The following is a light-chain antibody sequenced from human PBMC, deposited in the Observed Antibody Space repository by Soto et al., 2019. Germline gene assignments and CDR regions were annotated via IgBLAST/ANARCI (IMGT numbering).Light chain of an antibody. Sequence: QSALTQPASVSGSPGQSITISCTGTTSNVGTYKFVSWYQYHPGKAPKLIIYEGSKRPSGVSSRFSGSKSGNTASLTISGLQAEDEAEYYGSSFRSSSTLIVFGGGTKLTVL. J-gene: IGLJ2*01. CDR2: EGS. CDR3: SSFRSSSTLIV. V-gene: IGLV2-14*02. CDR1: TSNVGTYKF.